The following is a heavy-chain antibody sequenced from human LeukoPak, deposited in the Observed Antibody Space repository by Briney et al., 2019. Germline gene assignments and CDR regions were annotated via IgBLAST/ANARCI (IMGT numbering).Heavy chain of an antibody. CDR1: GFTFSSYS. J-gene: IGHJ4*02. CDR3: AREGVGATDY. D-gene: IGHD1-26*01. CDR2: ISSSSSTI. V-gene: IGHV3-48*04. Sequence: PGGSLRLSCAASGFTFSSYSMNWVRQAPGKGPEWVSYISSSSSTIYYADSVKGRFTISRDNAKNSLYLQMNSLRAEDTAVYYCAREGVGATDYWGQGTLVTVSS.